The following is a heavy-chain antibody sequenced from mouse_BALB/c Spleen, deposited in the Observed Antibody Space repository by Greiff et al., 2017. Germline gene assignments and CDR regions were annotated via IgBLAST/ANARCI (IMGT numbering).Heavy chain of an antibody. V-gene: IGHV2-9-2*01. J-gene: IGHJ4*01. D-gene: IGHD2-4*01. CDR3: VRDPFYDYDDAMDY. Sequence: QVQLQQSGPGLVAPSQSLSITCTVSGFSLTSYDISWIRQPPGKGLEWLGVIWTGGGTNYNSAFMSRLSISKDNSKSQVFLKMNSLQTDDTAIYYCVRDPFYDYDDAMDYWGQGTSVTVSS. CDR1: GFSLTSYD. CDR2: IWTGGGT.